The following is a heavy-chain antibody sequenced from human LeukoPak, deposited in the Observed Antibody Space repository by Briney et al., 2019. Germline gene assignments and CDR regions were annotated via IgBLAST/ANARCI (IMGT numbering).Heavy chain of an antibody. V-gene: IGHV1-46*01. CDR2: INPSGGST. CDR1: GYTFTSYY. CDR3: ARDTGDGYNYFDY. J-gene: IGHJ4*02. D-gene: IGHD5-24*01. Sequence: ASVKVSCKASGYTFTSYYMHWVRQAPGQGLEWMGIINPSGGSTSYAQKFQGRVTITADESTSTAYMELSSLRSEDTAVYYCARDTGDGYNYFDYWGQGTLVTVSS.